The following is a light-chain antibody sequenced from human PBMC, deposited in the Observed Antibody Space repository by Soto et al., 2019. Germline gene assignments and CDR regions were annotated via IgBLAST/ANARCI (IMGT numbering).Light chain of an antibody. J-gene: IGKJ5*01. CDR3: QQANSFPIT. CDR1: QSVSSN. V-gene: IGKV3-15*01. CDR2: GAS. Sequence: EIVMTQSPATLSVSPVERATLSGRASQSVSSNLAWYQQKPGQAPRLLIYGASTRATGIPARFSGSGSGTEFTLTISSLQPEDFATYYCQQANSFPITFGQGTRLEIK.